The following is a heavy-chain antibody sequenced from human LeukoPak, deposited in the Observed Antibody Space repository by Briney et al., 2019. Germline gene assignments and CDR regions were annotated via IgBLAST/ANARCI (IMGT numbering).Heavy chain of an antibody. CDR1: GNSLIGQL. D-gene: IGHD2/OR15-2a*01. Sequence: ASVKVSCKAVGNSLIGQLLHWVRQAPGQGLEWVGWINPNSGVTNYARKFQGRVTVTRDMSINEAYMDLYGLTSDDTAMYSCAIAFYESGNFRFDSWGQGSLVIV. J-gene: IGHJ4*02. CDR2: INPNSGVT. V-gene: IGHV1-2*02. CDR3: AIAFYESGNFRFDS.